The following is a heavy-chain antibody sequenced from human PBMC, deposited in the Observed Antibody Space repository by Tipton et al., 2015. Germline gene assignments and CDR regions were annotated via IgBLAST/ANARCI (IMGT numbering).Heavy chain of an antibody. D-gene: IGHD1-26*01. Sequence: SLRLSCAASGFTFSSYAMSWVRQAPGKGLQWVSAISGSGGSTYYADSVKGRFTISRDNSKNTLYLQMNSLRAEDTAVYYCAKDGRRGGEDPVPNWFDPWGQGTLVTVSS. CDR3: AKDGRRGGEDPVPNWFDP. V-gene: IGHV3-23*01. J-gene: IGHJ5*02. CDR2: ISGSGGST. CDR1: GFTFSSYA.